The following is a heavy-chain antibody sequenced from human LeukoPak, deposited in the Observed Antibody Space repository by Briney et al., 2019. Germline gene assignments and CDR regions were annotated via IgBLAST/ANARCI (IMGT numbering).Heavy chain of an antibody. J-gene: IGHJ5*02. V-gene: IGHV4-4*02. CDR1: GVSISSSDW. CDR2: IHHTGIS. D-gene: IGHD6-6*01. CDR3: ARGGSGSSSWFDP. Sequence: PSETLSLTCAVSGVSISSSDWWSWLRQPPEKGLEWIGDIHHTGISNYNPSLKGRVSISVDKSKNQVSLKLSSVTAADTAVYYCARGGSGSSSWFDPWGQGTLVTVSS.